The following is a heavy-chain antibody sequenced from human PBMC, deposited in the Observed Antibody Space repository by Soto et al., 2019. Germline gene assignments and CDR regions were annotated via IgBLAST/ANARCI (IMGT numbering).Heavy chain of an antibody. CDR1: GYTFTSYC. Sequence: GASGKVCCKASGYTFTSYCISWVRQAPGQGLEWMGWISAYNGNTNYAQKLQGRVTMTTDTSTSTAYMELRSLRSDDTAVYYCARVSEYSGLSPFDYWGQGTLVTVSS. J-gene: IGHJ4*02. D-gene: IGHD5-12*01. CDR2: ISAYNGNT. V-gene: IGHV1-18*01. CDR3: ARVSEYSGLSPFDY.